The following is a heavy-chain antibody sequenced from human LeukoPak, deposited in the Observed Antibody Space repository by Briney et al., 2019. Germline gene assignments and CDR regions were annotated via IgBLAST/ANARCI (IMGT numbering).Heavy chain of an antibody. V-gene: IGHV1-18*01. J-gene: IGHJ4*02. CDR3: ARTPTMIVVVSDPRSALLDY. Sequence: ASVKVSCKASGYTFISYGISWVRQAPGQGLEWMGRISAYYGNTNYAQKLQGRVTMTIDTSTSTAYMELRSLRSDDTAVYYCARTPTMIVVVSDPRSALLDYWGQGTLVTVSS. CDR1: GYTFISYG. D-gene: IGHD3-22*01. CDR2: ISAYYGNT.